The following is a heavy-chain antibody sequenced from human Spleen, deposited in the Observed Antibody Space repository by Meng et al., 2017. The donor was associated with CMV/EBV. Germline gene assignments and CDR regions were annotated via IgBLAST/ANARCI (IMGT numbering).Heavy chain of an antibody. Sequence: SNSSGGYYWSWIRQHTGKGLEWIGYIYYSGSTYYNPSLKSRVTISVDTSKNQFSLKLSSVTAADTAVYYCARGIVVVPAALYYFDYWGQGTLVTVSS. J-gene: IGHJ4*02. D-gene: IGHD2-2*01. CDR2: IYYSGST. CDR1: SNSSGGYY. CDR3: ARGIVVVPAALYYFDY. V-gene: IGHV4-31*02.